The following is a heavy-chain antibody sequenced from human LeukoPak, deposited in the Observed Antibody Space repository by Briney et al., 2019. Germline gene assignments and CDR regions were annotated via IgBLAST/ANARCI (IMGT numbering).Heavy chain of an antibody. V-gene: IGHV3-53*01. CDR1: GXTVSSNY. Sequence: PGGSLRLSCSASGXTVSSNYMSWVRQAPGKGLEWVSLIYSSGSTYYADSVKGRFTISRDNSKNTLYLQMNSLTAEDTAVYYCARTFVSGDGYKVGYFDYWGQGTQVTVSS. J-gene: IGHJ4*02. CDR3: ARTFVSGDGYKVGYFDY. D-gene: IGHD5-24*01. CDR2: IYSSGST.